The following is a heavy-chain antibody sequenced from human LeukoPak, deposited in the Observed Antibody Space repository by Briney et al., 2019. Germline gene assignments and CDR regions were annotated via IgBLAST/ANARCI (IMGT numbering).Heavy chain of an antibody. Sequence: GSLRLSCAASGFTFSSYAMHWVRQAPGKGLEWVAVISYDGSNKYYADSVKGRFTISRDNSKNTLYLQMNSLRAEDTAVYYCAGLRFLEGFDYWGQGTLVTVSS. D-gene: IGHD3-3*01. CDR1: GFTFSSYA. J-gene: IGHJ4*02. CDR2: ISYDGSNK. V-gene: IGHV3-30-3*01. CDR3: AGLRFLEGFDY.